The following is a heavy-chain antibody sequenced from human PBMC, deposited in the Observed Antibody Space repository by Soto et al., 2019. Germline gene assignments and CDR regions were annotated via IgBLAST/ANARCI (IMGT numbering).Heavy chain of an antibody. CDR1: GFSLSTSVMC. CDR3: VRMLKGGTFHWILIDY. V-gene: IGHV2-70*01. D-gene: IGHD3-9*01. J-gene: IGHJ4*02. Sequence: SGPTLVNPTPPLPLTCTFSGFSLSTSVMCVTWIRQPPGKALEWLALIDWVDVKYYNTSLKTRLTLSKDTSKNQVVLTMTNMDPVDTGTYYCVRMLKGGTFHWILIDYWGQGTLVTVSS. CDR2: IDWVDVK.